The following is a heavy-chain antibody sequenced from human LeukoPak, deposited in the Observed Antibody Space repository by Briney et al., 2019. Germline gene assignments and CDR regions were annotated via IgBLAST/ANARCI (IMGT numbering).Heavy chain of an antibody. CDR3: ATDGPALHSGYDV. Sequence: ASVKASCKVSGYTLTELSMHWVRQAPGKGLEWMGGFDPGDGETIYAQKFQGRVTMTEDTSTDTAYMELSSLRTEDTAVYYCATDGPALHSGYDVWGQGTLVTVSS. V-gene: IGHV1-24*01. CDR1: GYTLTELS. J-gene: IGHJ4*02. D-gene: IGHD5-12*01. CDR2: FDPGDGET.